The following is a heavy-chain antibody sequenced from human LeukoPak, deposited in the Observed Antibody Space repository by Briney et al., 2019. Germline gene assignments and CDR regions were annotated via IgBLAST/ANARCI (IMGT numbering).Heavy chain of an antibody. D-gene: IGHD3-16*01. V-gene: IGHV3-23*01. CDR2: ISGDGTRT. J-gene: IGHJ4*02. CDR3: AKWPEGAMDYFDY. Sequence: GGSLRLSCAASGFSFSSYAMTWARQAPVKGLEWVSAISGDGTRTYYADSVKGRFTISRDNSKNTLYLEMSSLRVEDTAIYYCAKWPEGAMDYFDYWGQGTLVTVSP. CDR1: GFSFSSYA.